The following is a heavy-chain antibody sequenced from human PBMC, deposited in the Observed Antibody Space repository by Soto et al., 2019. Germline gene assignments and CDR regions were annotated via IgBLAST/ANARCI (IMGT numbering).Heavy chain of an antibody. CDR2: ISYDGSNK. CDR1: GFTFSSYA. V-gene: IGHV3-30-3*01. J-gene: IGHJ6*02. CDR3: ARDDEEGYDYVWGSIYYGMDV. Sequence: GGSLRLSCAASGFTFSSYAMHWVRQAPGKGLEWVAVISYDGSNKYYADSVKGRFTISRDNSKNTLYLQMNSLRAEDTAVYYCARDDEEGYDYVWGSIYYGMDVWGQGTTVTVSS. D-gene: IGHD3-16*01.